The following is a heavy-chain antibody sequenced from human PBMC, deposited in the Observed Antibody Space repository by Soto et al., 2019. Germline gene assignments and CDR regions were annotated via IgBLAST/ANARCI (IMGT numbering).Heavy chain of an antibody. V-gene: IGHV1-3*04. D-gene: IGHD3-10*01. Sequence: QVQLVQSGAEVKKPGASVKVSCKASGYTFTSYTLHWVRQAPGQRLEWMGWINTGNGNTKYSQKFQGRVTITRDTSASTAYMELSSLRSEDTAVYYCARGDTMVRGVIIDYFDYWGQGTLVTVYS. J-gene: IGHJ4*02. CDR1: GYTFTSYT. CDR2: INTGNGNT. CDR3: ARGDTMVRGVIIDYFDY.